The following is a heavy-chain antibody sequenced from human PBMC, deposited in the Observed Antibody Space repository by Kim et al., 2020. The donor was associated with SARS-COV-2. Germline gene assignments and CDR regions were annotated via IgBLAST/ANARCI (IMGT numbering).Heavy chain of an antibody. J-gene: IGHJ3*02. CDR2: ITKSSATI. D-gene: IGHD3-16*01. V-gene: IGHV3-48*02. CDR3: VRDRMGGAFDI. Sequence: GGSLRLPCATSGFTFSAYDMNWVRQAPGKGLEWLSFITKSSATIYYADSVQGRFTISRDNAKNSLYLQMNSLRDEDTALYYCVRDRMGGAFDIWGQGTMVTVSS. CDR1: GFTFSAYD.